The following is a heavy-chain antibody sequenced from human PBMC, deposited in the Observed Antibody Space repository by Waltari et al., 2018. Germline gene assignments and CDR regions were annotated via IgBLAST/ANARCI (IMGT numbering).Heavy chain of an antibody. Sequence: QVQLQQWGAGLLKPSETLSLTCAVYVGSFSVYYWSWIRQPPGKGLEWIGEINHSGSTNYNPSLKSRVTISVDTSKNQFSLKLSSVTAADTAVYYCARGKNRGRTWQLVRGLDYWGQGTLVTVSS. D-gene: IGHD6-6*01. CDR3: ARGKNRGRTWQLVRGLDY. V-gene: IGHV4-34*01. J-gene: IGHJ4*02. CDR2: INHSGST. CDR1: VGSFSVYY.